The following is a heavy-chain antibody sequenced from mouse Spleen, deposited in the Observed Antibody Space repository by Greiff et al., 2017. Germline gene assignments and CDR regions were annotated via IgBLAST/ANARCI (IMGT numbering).Heavy chain of an antibody. CDR2: IDPSDSET. Sequence: VQLQQPGAELVRPGSSVKLSCKASGYTFTSYWMHWVKQRPIQGLEWIGNIDPSDSETHFNQKFKDKATLTVDESSSTAYMQLSSLTSEDSAVYYCARGDDYERGAMDYWGQGTSVTVSS. D-gene: IGHD2-4*01. CDR3: ARGDDYERGAMDY. J-gene: IGHJ4*01. CDR1: GYTFTSYW. V-gene: IGHV1-52*01.